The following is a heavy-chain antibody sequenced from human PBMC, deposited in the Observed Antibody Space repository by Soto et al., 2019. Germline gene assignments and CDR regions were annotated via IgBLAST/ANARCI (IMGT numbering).Heavy chain of an antibody. CDR3: ARVDYGGNSPNFDY. J-gene: IGHJ4*02. Sequence: PSETLSLTCAVSGGSISSSNWWSWVRQPPGKGLEWIGEIYHSGSTNYNPSLKSRVTISVDKSKNQFSLKLSSVTAADTAVYYCARVDYGGNSPNFDYWGQGTLVTVSS. V-gene: IGHV4-4*02. D-gene: IGHD4-17*01. CDR1: GGSISSSNW. CDR2: IYHSGST.